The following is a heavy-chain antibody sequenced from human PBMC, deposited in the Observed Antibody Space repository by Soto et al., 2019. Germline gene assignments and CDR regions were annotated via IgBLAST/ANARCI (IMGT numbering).Heavy chain of an antibody. Sequence: PGGSLRLSCAASGFTFSDYYMSWIRQAPGKGLEWVSYISSSGSTIYYADSVKGRFTISRDNAKNSLYLQMNSLRAEDTAVYYCARVTSQLRFLEWFLDYWGQGTLVTVSS. D-gene: IGHD3-3*01. CDR1: GFTFSDYY. CDR2: ISSSGSTI. V-gene: IGHV3-11*01. J-gene: IGHJ4*02. CDR3: ARVTSQLRFLEWFLDY.